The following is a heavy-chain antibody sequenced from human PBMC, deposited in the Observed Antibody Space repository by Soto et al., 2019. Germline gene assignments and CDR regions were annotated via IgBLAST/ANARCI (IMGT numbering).Heavy chain of an antibody. CDR2: IIPIGGTA. CDR1: GGTFSSYA. CDR3: ARDLLGFGYTYADV. D-gene: IGHD3-10*01. V-gene: IGHV1-69*12. Sequence: QVQLVQSGAEVKKPGSSVKVSCKASGGTFSSYAISWVRQAPGQGLEWMGGIIPIGGTANYAQKFQGRVTITAAESTSTAYMELGSLTSEDTAVYYCARDLLGFGYTYADVWGQGTTVTVSS. J-gene: IGHJ6*02.